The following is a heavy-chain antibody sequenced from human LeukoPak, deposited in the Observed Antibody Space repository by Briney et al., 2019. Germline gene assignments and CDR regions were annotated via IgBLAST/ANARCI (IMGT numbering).Heavy chain of an antibody. D-gene: IGHD2-15*01. J-gene: IGHJ6*03. V-gene: IGHV3-7*01. CDR2: IKQDGSEK. CDR3: ARLRVVVDAYYYYYYYMDV. Sequence: QPGGSLRLSCAASGFTFSSYWMSWVRKAPGKGLEWVANIKQDGSEKYYVDSVKGRFTISRDNAKNSLYLQMNSLRAEDTAVYYCARLRVVVDAYYYYYYYMDVWGKGTTVTVSS. CDR1: GFTFSSYW.